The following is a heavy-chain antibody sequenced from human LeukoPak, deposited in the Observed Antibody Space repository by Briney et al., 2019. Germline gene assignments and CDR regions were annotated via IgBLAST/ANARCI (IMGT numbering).Heavy chain of an antibody. D-gene: IGHD5-18*01. Sequence: GGSLRLSCAASGFTFSDYYMSWIRQAPGKGLGWVSYISSSSSYTNYADSVKGRFTTSRDNAKNSLYLQMNSLRAEDTAVYYCARAVQLWFYDYWGQGTLVTVSS. CDR3: ARAVQLWFYDY. CDR2: ISSSSSYT. CDR1: GFTFSDYY. J-gene: IGHJ4*02. V-gene: IGHV3-11*06.